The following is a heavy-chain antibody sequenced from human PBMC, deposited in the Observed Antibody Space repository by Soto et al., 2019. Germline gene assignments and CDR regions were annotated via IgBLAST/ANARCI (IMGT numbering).Heavy chain of an antibody. CDR1: GFTFSSYS. D-gene: IGHD3-16*01. Sequence: EVQLVESGGGLVKPGGSLRLSCAASGFTFSSYSMNWVRQAPGKGLEWVSSISNSSSYIYYADSVKGRFTISRDNAKNSLYLQMNILRAEDTAVYYCASFGQSGAFDIWGQGTMVTVSS. CDR2: ISNSSSYI. V-gene: IGHV3-21*01. CDR3: ASFGQSGAFDI. J-gene: IGHJ3*02.